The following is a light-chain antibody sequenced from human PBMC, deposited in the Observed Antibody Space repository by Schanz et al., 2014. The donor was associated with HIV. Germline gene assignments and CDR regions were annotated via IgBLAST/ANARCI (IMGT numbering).Light chain of an antibody. Sequence: PVLTQSPSASASLGASVKLTCTLSSGHSNYAIAWHQQQPEKGPRYLMKLNSDGSHSKGDGIPDRFSGSSSGAERYLTISSLQSEDEAHYYCQTWGTGILVFGGGTKLTVL. CDR3: QTWGTGILV. CDR2: LNSDGSH. V-gene: IGLV4-69*01. CDR1: SGHSNYA. J-gene: IGLJ2*01.